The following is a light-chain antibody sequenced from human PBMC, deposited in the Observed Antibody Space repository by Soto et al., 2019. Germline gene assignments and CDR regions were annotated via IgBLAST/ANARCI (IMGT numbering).Light chain of an antibody. J-gene: IGKJ4*01. Sequence: EIVMTQSPATLFVSPGERATLSCRASQSVGSDLAWYQQKPGQAPRLLIYGASSRATGIPDRFSGSGSGTDFTLTISSLEPEDFAVYYCQQRSSWPLTFGGGTKV. V-gene: IGKV3-11*01. CDR1: QSVGSD. CDR2: GAS. CDR3: QQRSSWPLT.